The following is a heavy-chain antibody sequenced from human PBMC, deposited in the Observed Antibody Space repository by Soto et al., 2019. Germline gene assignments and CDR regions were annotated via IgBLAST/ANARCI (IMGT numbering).Heavy chain of an antibody. Sequence: PSETLSLTCTVPGGSISSSSYYWGWIRQPPGKGLEWIGSIYFSGNTYYNPSLKSRVTISVDTSKNQFSLKLSSVTAADTAVYYCARRPRVWFGEWAYYYYYGMDVCGQGTTVTVSS. CDR1: GGSISSSSYY. V-gene: IGHV4-39*01. J-gene: IGHJ6*02. CDR2: IYFSGNT. D-gene: IGHD3-10*01. CDR3: ARRPRVWFGEWAYYYYYGMDV.